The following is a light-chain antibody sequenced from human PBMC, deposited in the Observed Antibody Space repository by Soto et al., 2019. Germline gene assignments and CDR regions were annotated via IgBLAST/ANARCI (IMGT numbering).Light chain of an antibody. CDR2: DAS. Sequence: EIVLTQSPATLSLSPGQRATLSCRASQGVSSYLAWYQHKAGQAPRLLIYDASNRATGIPPRFSGRVSGTDFTLTFSSLEPDDFAVYYCQLRRNWPPGVTFGGGTKVEIK. CDR1: QGVSSY. CDR3: QLRRNWPPGVT. V-gene: IGKV3-11*01. J-gene: IGKJ4*01.